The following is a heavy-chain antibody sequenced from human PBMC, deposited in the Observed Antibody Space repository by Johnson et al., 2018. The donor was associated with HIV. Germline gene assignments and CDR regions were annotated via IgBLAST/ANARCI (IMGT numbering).Heavy chain of an antibody. CDR3: ASGLTARAPLLI. Sequence: VQLVESGGGLVQPGGSLRLSCAASGFTVSSNYMSWVRQAPGKGLEWVSVIYRGGSTDYADSAKGRFTISRDHAKNSLYLQMIILRPQDTAMYYCASGLTARAPLLIWGQGTMVTVSS. CDR1: GFTVSSNY. D-gene: IGHD4/OR15-4a*01. CDR2: IYRGGST. J-gene: IGHJ3*02. V-gene: IGHV3-66*02.